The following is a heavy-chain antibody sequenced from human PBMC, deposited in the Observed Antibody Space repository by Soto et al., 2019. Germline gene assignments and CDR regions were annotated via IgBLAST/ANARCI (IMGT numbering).Heavy chain of an antibody. CDR3: ARGGSAGNGDDIDI. CDR2: INGDGTSA. J-gene: IGHJ3*02. Sequence: EVQLEESGGGSVQLGESLRVSCVASGFTFRNQWMHWVRQVPGKGLVWVCRINGDGTSASYADFVKGRFTISRDNAQNPLFLQLNSLGVDDTGVYHCARGGSAGNGDDIDIWGPGTTVAVSS. D-gene: IGHD3-10*01. CDR1: GFTFRNQW. V-gene: IGHV3-74*01.